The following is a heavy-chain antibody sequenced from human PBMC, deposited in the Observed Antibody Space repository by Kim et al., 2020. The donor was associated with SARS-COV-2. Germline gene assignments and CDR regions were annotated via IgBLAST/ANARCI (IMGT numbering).Heavy chain of an antibody. D-gene: IGHD3-3*01. J-gene: IGHJ6*02. CDR3: AREYDFWSGLAPGDPKYYYYGMDV. CDR1: GYTFTSYG. V-gene: IGHV1-18*01. Sequence: ASVKVSCKASGYTFTSYGISWVRQAPGQGLEWMGWISAYNGNTNYAQKLQGRVTMTTDTSTSTAYMELRSLRSDDTAVYYCAREYDFWSGLAPGDPKYYYYGMDVWGQGTTVTVSS. CDR2: ISAYNGNT.